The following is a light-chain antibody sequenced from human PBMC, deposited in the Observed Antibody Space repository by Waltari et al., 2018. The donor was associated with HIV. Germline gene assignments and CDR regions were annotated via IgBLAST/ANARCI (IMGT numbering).Light chain of an antibody. J-gene: IGLJ2*01. CDR1: SSDVGTYRL. V-gene: IGLV2-23*03. CDR3: SSYTSFSTVL. CDR2: EGN. Sequence: SALTQPDSVSGSPGQSITISCTGSSSDVGTYRLTSWYQHHPGKAPKLMIYEGNKRPSGVSNSFSGSKSGNTASLTISGLQAEDEADYYCSSYTSFSTVLFGGGTKLTV.